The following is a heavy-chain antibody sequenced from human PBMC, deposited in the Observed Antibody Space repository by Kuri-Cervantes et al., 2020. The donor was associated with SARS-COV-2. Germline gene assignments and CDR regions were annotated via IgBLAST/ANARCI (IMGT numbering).Heavy chain of an antibody. V-gene: IGHV3-72*01. D-gene: IGHD2-15*01. CDR3: ARDGGDY. CDR1: GFTFSDHY. Sequence: GGSLRLSCAASGFTFSDHYMDWVRQAPGKGLEWVGRTRNKANSYTTEYAASVKGRFTISRDDSKNSLYLQMNSLRAEDTAVYYCARDGGDYWGQGTLVTVSS. J-gene: IGHJ4*02. CDR2: TRNKANSYTT.